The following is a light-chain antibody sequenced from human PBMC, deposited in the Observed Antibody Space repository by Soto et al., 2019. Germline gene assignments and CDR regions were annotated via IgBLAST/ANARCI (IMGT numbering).Light chain of an antibody. CDR2: DVT. Sequence: QSALTQPASMSGSPGQSITISCTGTSSDVGGSNSVSWYQQHPGKAPKLMIYDVTNRPSWVSTRFSGSKSGNTASLTISGLQADDAADYYCSSYTSSTTVVFGGGTKVTVL. J-gene: IGLJ2*01. CDR1: SSDVGGSNS. CDR3: SSYTSSTTVV. V-gene: IGLV2-14*03.